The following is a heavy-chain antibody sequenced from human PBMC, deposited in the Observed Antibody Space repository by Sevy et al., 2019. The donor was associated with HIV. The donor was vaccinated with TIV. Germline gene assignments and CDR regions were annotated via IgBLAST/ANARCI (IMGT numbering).Heavy chain of an antibody. J-gene: IGHJ4*02. CDR1: GFTFSSFG. Sequence: GGSLRLSCAASGFTFSSFGMYWARQAPGEGLEWVAIIWYDGKNALYADSVKGRFTISRDNSKNTLYLQMNSLRAEDTAVYYCARDLEEWQLRYLGYRGQGTLVTVSS. CDR3: ARDLEEWQLRYLGY. D-gene: IGHD4-17*01. V-gene: IGHV3-33*01. CDR2: IWYDGKNA.